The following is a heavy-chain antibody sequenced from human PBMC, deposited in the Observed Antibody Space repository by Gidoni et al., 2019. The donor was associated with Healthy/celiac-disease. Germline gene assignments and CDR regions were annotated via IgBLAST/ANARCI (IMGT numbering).Heavy chain of an antibody. CDR3: AKDLTAWAVAGRGGY. D-gene: IGHD6-19*01. V-gene: IGHV3-23*01. CDR2: ISGSGGST. CDR1: GITLRSYA. J-gene: IGHJ4*02. Sequence: EVQPLEAGGGVVQPGGSLRLACAAAGITLRSYAMSWVRQAPGKGLGGVSAISGSGGSTYSADSVKGLFTISSDNSKNPLYLQMNSLRAEDTAVYYCAKDLTAWAVAGRGGYWGQGTLVTVSS.